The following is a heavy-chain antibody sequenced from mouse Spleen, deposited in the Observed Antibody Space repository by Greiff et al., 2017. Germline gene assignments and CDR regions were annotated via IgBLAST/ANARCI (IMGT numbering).Heavy chain of an antibody. J-gene: IGHJ3*01. CDR3: ARGPQLGREDWFAY. CDR1: GYTFTSYW. D-gene: IGHD4-1*02. V-gene: IGHV1-64*01. CDR2: IHPNSGST. Sequence: VQLQQPGAELVKPGASVKLSCKASGYTFTSYWMHWVKQRPGQGLEWIGMIHPNSGSTNYNEKFKSKATLTVDKSSSTAYMQLSSLTSEDSAVYYCARGPQLGREDWFAYWGQGTLVTVSA.